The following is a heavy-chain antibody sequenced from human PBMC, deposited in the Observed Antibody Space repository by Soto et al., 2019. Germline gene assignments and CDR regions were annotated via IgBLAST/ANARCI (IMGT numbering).Heavy chain of an antibody. D-gene: IGHD3-3*01. CDR2: IGTAGDT. V-gene: IGHV3-13*01. CDR3: ARAALRSNYYYYYMDV. CDR1: GFNFSSYD. Sequence: EVQLVEAGGGFVQPGGALGPSCAASGFNFSSYDMHWVRQAPGKGLEWVSAIGTAGDTYYPGSVKGRFTISRENAKNSLYLQMNSLRAGDTAVYYCARAALRSNYYYYYMDVWGKGTTVTVSS. J-gene: IGHJ6*03.